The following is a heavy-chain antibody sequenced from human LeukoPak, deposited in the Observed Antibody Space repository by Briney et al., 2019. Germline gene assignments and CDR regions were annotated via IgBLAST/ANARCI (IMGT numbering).Heavy chain of an antibody. V-gene: IGHV4-4*02. CDR2: IYHSGST. CDR3: ASLWENSYYYMDV. J-gene: IGHJ6*03. D-gene: IGHD1-26*01. CDR1: GGSISSSNW. Sequence: SGTLSLTCAVSGGSISSSNWWSWVRQPPGKGLEWIGEIYHSGSTNYNPSLKSRVTISVDKSKNQFSLKLSSVTAADTAVYYCASLWENSYYYMDVWGKGTTVTVSS.